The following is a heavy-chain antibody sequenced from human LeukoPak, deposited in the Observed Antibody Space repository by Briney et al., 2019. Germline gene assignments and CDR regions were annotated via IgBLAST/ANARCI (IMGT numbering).Heavy chain of an antibody. V-gene: IGHV1-2*06. Sequence: ASVKVSCKASGYTFTSYDINWVRQATGQGLEWMGRINPNTGGTNYAQRFQGRVTMTRDTSISTAYMELNRLTSDDTAVFYCARQLSPYAFDIWGQGTVVTVSS. CDR3: ARQLSPYAFDI. D-gene: IGHD5-18*01. CDR2: INPNTGGT. J-gene: IGHJ3*02. CDR1: GYTFTSYD.